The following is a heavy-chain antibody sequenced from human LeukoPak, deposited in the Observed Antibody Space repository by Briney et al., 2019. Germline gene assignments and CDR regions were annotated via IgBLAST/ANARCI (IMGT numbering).Heavy chain of an antibody. V-gene: IGHV3-33*01. Sequence: GRSLRLSCAASGFTFSSYGMHWVRQAPGKGLEWVAVIWYDGSNKYYADSVKGRFTISRDNSKNTLYLQMNSLRAEDTAVYYCARDGRGLLWNYFDYWGQGTLVTVSS. J-gene: IGHJ4*02. CDR3: ARDGRGLLWNYFDY. CDR2: IWYDGSNK. D-gene: IGHD3-10*01. CDR1: GFTFSSYG.